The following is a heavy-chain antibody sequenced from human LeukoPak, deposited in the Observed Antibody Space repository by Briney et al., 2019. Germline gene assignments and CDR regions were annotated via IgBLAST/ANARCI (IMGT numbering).Heavy chain of an antibody. CDR3: ARDNARFGP. CDR2: IYTSGST. Sequence: SETLSLTCTVSGGSISSYYRSWIRQPAGKGLEWIGRIYTSGSTNYNPSLKGRVTMSLDTSKNQVSLRLSSVTAADTAVYYCARDNARFGPWGQGTLVTVSS. J-gene: IGHJ5*02. V-gene: IGHV4-4*07. CDR1: GGSISSYY.